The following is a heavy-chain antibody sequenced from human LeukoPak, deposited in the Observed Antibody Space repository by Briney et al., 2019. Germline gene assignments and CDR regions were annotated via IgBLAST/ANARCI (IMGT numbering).Heavy chain of an antibody. CDR2: IYHSGST. J-gene: IGHJ4*02. Sequence: SEALSLTCTVSGYSISSGYYWGWIRQPPGKGLEWIGSIYHSGSTYYNPSLKSRVTISVDTSKNQFSLKLRTVTAADTAVYYCARGKGWQWLEYFDYWGQGTLVTVSS. D-gene: IGHD6-19*01. V-gene: IGHV4-38-2*02. CDR1: GYSISSGYY. CDR3: ARGKGWQWLEYFDY.